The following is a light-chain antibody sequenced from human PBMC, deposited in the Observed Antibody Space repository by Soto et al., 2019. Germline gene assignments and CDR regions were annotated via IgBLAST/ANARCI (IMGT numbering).Light chain of an antibody. CDR2: GAS. CDR1: QSVSRSY. V-gene: IGKV3-20*01. Sequence: EIVLTQSPATLSFSPGERATLSCRASQSVSRSYLAWYQQKPGQAPRLLIYGASSRATGIPDRFSGSGSGTDFPLTISRLEPEDFAVYYWQQYGSSPPYTVGQGTKHEIK. J-gene: IGKJ2*01. CDR3: QQYGSSPPYT.